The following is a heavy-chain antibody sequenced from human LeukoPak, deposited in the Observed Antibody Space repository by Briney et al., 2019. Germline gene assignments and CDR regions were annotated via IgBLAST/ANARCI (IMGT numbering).Heavy chain of an antibody. V-gene: IGHV3-21*01. Sequence: PGGSLRLSCAASGFTFSSYAMSWVRQAPGKGLEWVSSISSSSSYIYYADSVKGRFTISRDNAKNSLYLQMNSLRAEDTAVYYCARDRGYSYGYFDYWGQGTLVTVSS. CDR2: ISSSSSYI. D-gene: IGHD5-18*01. CDR1: GFTFSSYA. J-gene: IGHJ4*02. CDR3: ARDRGYSYGYFDY.